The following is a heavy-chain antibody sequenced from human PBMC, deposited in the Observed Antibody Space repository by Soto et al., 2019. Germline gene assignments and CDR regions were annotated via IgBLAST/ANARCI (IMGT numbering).Heavy chain of an antibody. CDR1: GGSVSSGSYY. CDR3: ARTPPYYYDRSGYPNEAFDI. V-gene: IGHV4-61*01. D-gene: IGHD3-22*01. J-gene: IGHJ3*02. CDR2: IYYSGST. Sequence: SETLSLTCTVSGGSVSSGSYYWNWIRQPPGKGLEWIGYIYYSGSTNYNPSLKSRVTISVDTSKNQFSLKLSSVTAADTAVYYCARTPPYYYDRSGYPNEAFDIWGQGTMVTVSS.